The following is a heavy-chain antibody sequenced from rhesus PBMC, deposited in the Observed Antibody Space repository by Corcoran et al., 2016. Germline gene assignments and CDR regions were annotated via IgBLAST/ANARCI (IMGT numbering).Heavy chain of an antibody. CDR2: INPKTGGT. V-gene: IGHV1-138*01. CDR1: GYTFPDYY. D-gene: IGHD4-29*01. CDR3: ARFYGNYGLDS. J-gene: IGHJ6*01. Sequence: QVQLVQSGAEVKKPGSSVKVSCKASGYTFPDYYMHWVRKAPGHGLEWMGEINPKTGGTNYAQKFQGRVTMTRDTSTSTAYMELSSLRSEDTAVYYCARFYGNYGLDSWGQGVVVTVSS.